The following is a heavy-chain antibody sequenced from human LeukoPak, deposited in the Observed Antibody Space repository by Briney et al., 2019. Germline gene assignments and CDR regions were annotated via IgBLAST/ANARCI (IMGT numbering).Heavy chain of an antibody. D-gene: IGHD7-27*01. CDR2: IYHSGST. J-gene: IGHJ4*02. CDR1: GGSISSGGYN. V-gene: IGHV4-30-2*01. Sequence: SETLSLTCTVSGGSISSGGYNWSWIRQPPGKGLERIGYIYHSGSTYYNPSLKSRVTISVDRSKNQFSLKLSSVTAADTAVYYCARARTGEFAYWGQWTLVTVSS. CDR3: ARARTGEFAY.